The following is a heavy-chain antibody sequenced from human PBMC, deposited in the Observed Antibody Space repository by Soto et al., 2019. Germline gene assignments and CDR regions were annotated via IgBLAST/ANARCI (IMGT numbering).Heavy chain of an antibody. Sequence: PGGSLRLSCAASGFTFSDFAMNWVRQAPGKGLEWVSGLSVDGQSTYYADSVKGRFTISRDNSDNTVYLHLNSLTADDTAVYYCAKPLTYNSVSDAFDFWGQGTLVTVSS. V-gene: IGHV3-23*01. CDR3: AKPLTYNSVSDAFDF. CDR2: LSVDGQST. J-gene: IGHJ3*01. CDR1: GFTFSDFA. D-gene: IGHD1-20*01.